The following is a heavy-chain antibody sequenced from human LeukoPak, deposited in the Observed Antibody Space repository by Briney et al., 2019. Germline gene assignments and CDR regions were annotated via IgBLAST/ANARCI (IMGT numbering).Heavy chain of an antibody. V-gene: IGHV1-46*01. CDR1: GYTFTSYY. Sequence: ASVKVSCKASGYTFTSYYMHWVRQAPGQGREWMGIINPSGGSTSYAQKFQGRVTMTRDTSTSTVYMELSSLRSEDTAVYYCARDAPTDYGDYVGDYWGQGTLVTVSS. CDR3: ARDAPTDYGDYVGDY. D-gene: IGHD4-17*01. J-gene: IGHJ4*02. CDR2: INPSGGST.